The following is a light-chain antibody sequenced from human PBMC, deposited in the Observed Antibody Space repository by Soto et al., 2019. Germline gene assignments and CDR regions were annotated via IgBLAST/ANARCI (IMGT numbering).Light chain of an antibody. CDR2: DAS. Sequence: DIQMTQSPSSLSASVGDRVTITCQASQDISNYLNWYQQKPGKAPKLLIYDASNLETGFPSRFSGSGSGTDFTFTISSLQPEDVGTYFCQQYDNLPITFGQGTRLEIQ. CDR1: QDISNY. J-gene: IGKJ5*01. V-gene: IGKV1-33*01. CDR3: QQYDNLPIT.